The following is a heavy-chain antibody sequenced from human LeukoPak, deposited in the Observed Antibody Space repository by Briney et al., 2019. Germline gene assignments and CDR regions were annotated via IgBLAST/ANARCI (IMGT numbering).Heavy chain of an antibody. V-gene: IGHV4-34*01. Sequence: SETLSLTCAVYGGSLSGYYWSWIRQPPGKGLEWIGEINHSGSTNYNPSLKSRVTISVDTSKNQFSLKLSSVTAADTAVYYCARSSRYSSGWPYWGQGTLVTVSS. CDR3: ARSSRYSSGWPY. CDR1: GGSLSGYY. J-gene: IGHJ4*02. D-gene: IGHD6-19*01. CDR2: INHSGST.